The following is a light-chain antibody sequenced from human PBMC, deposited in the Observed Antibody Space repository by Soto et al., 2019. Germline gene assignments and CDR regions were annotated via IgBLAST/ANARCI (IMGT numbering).Light chain of an antibody. J-gene: IGLJ1*01. CDR3: SSYTSSSTYV. V-gene: IGLV2-14*01. CDR1: SSDVGGYNY. CDR2: DVT. Sequence: QSVLTQPASVSGSPGQSITISCTGTSSDVGGYNYVSWYQQHPGKAPKLMIYDVTNRPSGVSNRFSGSKSGNTASLTISVLQAEDEAEYYCSSYTSSSTYVFGTGTKLTVL.